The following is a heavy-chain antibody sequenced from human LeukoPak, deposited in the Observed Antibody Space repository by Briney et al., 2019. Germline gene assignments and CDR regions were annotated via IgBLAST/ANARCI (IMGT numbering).Heavy chain of an antibody. CDR2: IYYSGST. V-gene: IGHV4-59*01. D-gene: IGHD2-2*01. CDR1: GGSISSYY. CDR3: ARVEPHIVVVPAAPRYWFDP. J-gene: IGHJ5*02. Sequence: KTSETLFLTCTVSGGSISSYYWSWIRQPPGKGLEWIGYIYYSGSTNYNPSPKSRVTISVDTSKNQFSLKLSSVTAADTAVYYCARVEPHIVVVPAAPRYWFDPWGQGTLVTVSS.